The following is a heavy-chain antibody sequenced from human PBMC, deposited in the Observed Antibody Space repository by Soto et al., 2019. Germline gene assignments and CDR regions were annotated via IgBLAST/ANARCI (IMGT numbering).Heavy chain of an antibody. D-gene: IGHD6-13*01. CDR2: INPNSGGT. V-gene: IGHV1-2*02. CDR3: ASFYSSRGEFYYYGMDV. CDR1: GYIFTGYF. J-gene: IGHJ6*02. Sequence: ASLKGSCKASGYIFTGYFMHWVRQAPGQGLEWMGWINPNSGGTNYAQKFQGRVTLTRDTSISTAYMDLSSLRSDDTAVYYCASFYSSRGEFYYYGMDVWGQGTTVTVSS.